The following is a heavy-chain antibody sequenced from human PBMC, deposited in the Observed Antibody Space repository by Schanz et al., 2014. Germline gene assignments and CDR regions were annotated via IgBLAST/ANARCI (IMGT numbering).Heavy chain of an antibody. Sequence: QVQLVQSGVEVKRPGASVRVSCKASDYSFTDYAIHWVRQAPGQGLEWMGWISGYNGDTNYAPKFQDRVTMTTDTSTGITSLELRNLKSDDTAVYYCARDRVSFVRGPLGVDWGQGTQVIVSS. J-gene: IGHJ4*02. D-gene: IGHD3-10*01. CDR1: DYSFTDYA. CDR2: ISGYNGDT. V-gene: IGHV1-18*01. CDR3: ARDRVSFVRGPLGVD.